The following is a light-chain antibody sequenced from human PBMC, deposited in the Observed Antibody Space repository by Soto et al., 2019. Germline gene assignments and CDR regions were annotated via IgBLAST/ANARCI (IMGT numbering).Light chain of an antibody. CDR3: AAWDDSLSGRVV. J-gene: IGLJ2*01. Sequence: QSVLTQPPSASGTPGQRVTISCSGRSSNIGRNTVNWYQQFPGTAPKLLIYSNNQRPSGVPDRFSGSKSGTSASLAISGLQSEDEADYYCAAWDDSLSGRVVFGGGTKVTVL. CDR1: SSNIGRNT. V-gene: IGLV1-44*01. CDR2: SNN.